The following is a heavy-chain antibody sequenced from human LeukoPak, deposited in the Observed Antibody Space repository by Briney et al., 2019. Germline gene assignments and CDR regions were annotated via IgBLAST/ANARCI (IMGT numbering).Heavy chain of an antibody. CDR3: ARDAEIRKNFFYMDV. CDR2: ISNDGSKT. D-gene: IGHD3-16*01. J-gene: IGHJ6*03. V-gene: IGHV3-30*16. Sequence: GGSLRLSCAASGFTFSNYGVYWIRQSPGKGLEWVAYISNDGSKTHDADSVKGRFTITSDNSKNTLYLQMNSLSPADTDVYYCARDAEIRKNFFYMDVWGSGTTVTVSS. CDR1: GFTFSNYG.